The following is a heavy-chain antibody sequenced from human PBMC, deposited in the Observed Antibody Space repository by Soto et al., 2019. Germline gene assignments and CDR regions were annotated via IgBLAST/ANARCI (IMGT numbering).Heavy chain of an antibody. J-gene: IGHJ3*01. CDR1: GFTFSYYW. V-gene: IGHV3-74*01. CDR2: IHSDWSST. D-gene: IGHD1-26*01. Sequence: EVQLVESGGGLVQPGESLRLSCAASGFTFSYYWMHWVRQAPGKGLVWVSRIHSDWSSTTYADSVKGRFTISRDNARNTLYLQMNSLRAEDTAVYYCARGDRGAFDLWGQGTVVTVSS. CDR3: ARGDRGAFDL.